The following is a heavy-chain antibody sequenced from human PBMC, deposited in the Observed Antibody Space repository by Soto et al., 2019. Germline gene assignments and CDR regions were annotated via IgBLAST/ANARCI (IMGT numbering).Heavy chain of an antibody. Sequence: EVQLVESGGGLVQPGGSLRLSCAASGFTFSSYWMHWVRQAPGKGLVWVSRINSDGSSTSYADSVKGRFTISRDNAKNTLYLQMNSLRAEDTAVYYCAREDPRRLIAVAGSDAFDIWGQGTMVTVSS. V-gene: IGHV3-74*01. CDR2: INSDGSST. CDR3: AREDPRRLIAVAGSDAFDI. CDR1: GFTFSSYW. J-gene: IGHJ3*02. D-gene: IGHD6-19*01.